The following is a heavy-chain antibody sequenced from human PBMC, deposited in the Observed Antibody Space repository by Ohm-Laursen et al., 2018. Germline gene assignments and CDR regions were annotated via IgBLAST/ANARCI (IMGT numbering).Heavy chain of an antibody. J-gene: IGHJ5*02. CDR1: GFIFGDYS. V-gene: IGHV3-11*01. CDR3: GRAVRNQLLSDP. D-gene: IGHD1-7*01. CDR2: ISSGSVTI. Sequence: SLRLSCTASGFIFGDYSMTWIRQAPGKGLEWISYISSGSVTIHYADSVRGRFTISRDNAKDSLFLQMNSLRAEDTATYYCGRAVRNQLLSDPWGQGTLVTVSS.